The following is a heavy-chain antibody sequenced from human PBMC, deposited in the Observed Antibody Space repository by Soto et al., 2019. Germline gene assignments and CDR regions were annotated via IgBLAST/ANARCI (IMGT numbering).Heavy chain of an antibody. CDR1: GGSISSYY. CDR3: ARSYDYGNNWFDP. Sequence: SETLSLTCTVSGGSISSYYWSWIRQPPGKGLEWIGYIYYSGSTNYNPSLKSRVTISVDTSKNQFSLKLSSVTAADTAVYYCARSYDYGNNWFDPWGQGTLVTVSS. D-gene: IGHD4-17*01. J-gene: IGHJ5*02. V-gene: IGHV4-59*01. CDR2: IYYSGST.